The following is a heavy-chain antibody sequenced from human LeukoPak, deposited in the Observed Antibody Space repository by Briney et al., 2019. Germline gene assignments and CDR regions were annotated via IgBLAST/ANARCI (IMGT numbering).Heavy chain of an antibody. CDR1: GFAFGVHA. Sequence: GGSLRLSCAASGFAFGVHAMSWVRPAPGKGPEWVATIGSGADLFYAESVKGRFTISRDDPRNTLWLQMNSLRAEDTALYYCAKDWTPHNRVYDCFDFWGQGTQVTVSS. CDR2: IGSGADL. J-gene: IGHJ4*02. D-gene: IGHD3-16*01. V-gene: IGHV3-23*01. CDR3: AKDWTPHNRVYDCFDF.